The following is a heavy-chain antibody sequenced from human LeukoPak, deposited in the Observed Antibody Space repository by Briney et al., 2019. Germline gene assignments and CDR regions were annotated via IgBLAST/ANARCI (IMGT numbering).Heavy chain of an antibody. J-gene: IGHJ4*02. CDR3: VRAQGLGESGGY. D-gene: IGHD3-16*01. Sequence: PGGSLRLSCAASGFPFSDYWMNWVRQAPGKGLEWVANIKQDGSEKYYVDSVKGRFTISRDNAKNSLYLQMNSLRAEDTAVYYCVRAQGLGESGGYWGQGTLVTVSS. V-gene: IGHV3-7*01. CDR1: GFPFSDYW. CDR2: IKQDGSEK.